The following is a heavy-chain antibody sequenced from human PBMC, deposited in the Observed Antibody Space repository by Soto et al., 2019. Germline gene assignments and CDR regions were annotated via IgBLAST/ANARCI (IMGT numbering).Heavy chain of an antibody. CDR1: GFTFISVA. CDR2: ITDSGGST. Sequence: WGSLRLSCAASGFTFISVAIAFFPQAPGKGLEWVSSITDSGGSTDYADSVKGRFTISRDNSRNTLYLQMNSLRADDTAVYYCAKLYWNPRYFDYWGQGTRVTVSS. CDR3: AKLYWNPRYFDY. V-gene: IGHV3-23*01. D-gene: IGHD1-1*01. J-gene: IGHJ4*02.